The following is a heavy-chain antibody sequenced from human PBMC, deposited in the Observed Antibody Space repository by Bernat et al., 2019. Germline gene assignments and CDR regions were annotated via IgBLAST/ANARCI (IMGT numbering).Heavy chain of an antibody. Sequence: QVQLQESGPGLVKPSQTLSLTCTVSGGSLNSGGYYWSWIRQHPGKGLGWIGYIYYSGTTYYNPSLKSRVTISLDTSKNQFSLKLSSVTAADAAVYYCARRYYDSSGFPGNYFDYWGQGTLVTVSS. CDR1: GGSLNSGGYY. V-gene: IGHV4-31*03. J-gene: IGHJ4*02. CDR3: ARRYYDSSGFPGNYFDY. CDR2: IYYSGTT. D-gene: IGHD3-22*01.